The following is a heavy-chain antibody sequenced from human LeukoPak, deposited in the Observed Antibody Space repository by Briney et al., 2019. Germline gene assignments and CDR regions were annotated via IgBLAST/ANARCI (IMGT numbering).Heavy chain of an antibody. J-gene: IGHJ4*02. CDR3: ARVFKRVITFGEVIVNPKYYLDY. V-gene: IGHV4-39*07. CDR2: IFYSGST. CDR1: GGSISTSNYY. D-gene: IGHD3-16*02. Sequence: PSETLSLTCTVSGGSISTSNYYWGWIRQPPGKGLEWIGNIFYSGSTYYSPSLRSRVTISLDTSRNQFSLKLNSVTAADTAMYYCARVFKRVITFGEVIVNPKYYLDYWGQGTLVTVSS.